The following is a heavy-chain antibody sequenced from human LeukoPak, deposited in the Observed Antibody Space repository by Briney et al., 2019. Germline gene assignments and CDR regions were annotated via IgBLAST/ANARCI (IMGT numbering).Heavy chain of an antibody. V-gene: IGHV1-2*02. Sequence: YMHWVRQAPGQXLEWMGWINPNSGGTNYAQKFQGRVTMTRDTSISTAYMELSRLRSDDTAVYYCNLGIAVAGTPYYYGMDVWGQGTTVTVSS. CDR1: Y. D-gene: IGHD6-19*01. J-gene: IGHJ6*02. CDR2: INPNSGGT. CDR3: NLGIAVAGTPYYYGMDV.